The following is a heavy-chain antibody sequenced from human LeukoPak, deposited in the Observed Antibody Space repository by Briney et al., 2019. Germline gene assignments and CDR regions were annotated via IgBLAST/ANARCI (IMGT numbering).Heavy chain of an antibody. V-gene: IGHV3-30-3*01. CDR3: ARDPGYGMDV. CDR1: GFTFSSYA. J-gene: IGHJ6*02. Sequence: GGSLRLSCAASGFTFSSYAMHWVRQAPVKGLEWVAVISYDGSNKYYADSVKGRFTISRDNAKNTLYLQMNSLRAEDTAVYYCARDPGYGMDVWGQGTTVTVSS. CDR2: ISYDGSNK.